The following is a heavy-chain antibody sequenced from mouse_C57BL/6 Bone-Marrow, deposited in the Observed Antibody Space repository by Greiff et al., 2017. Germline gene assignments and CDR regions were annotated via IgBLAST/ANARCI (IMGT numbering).Heavy chain of an antibody. CDR2: IYPRSGNT. CDR3: ARRVYDHYYAMDY. CDR1: GYTFTSYG. D-gene: IGHD2-3*01. J-gene: IGHJ4*01. V-gene: IGHV1-81*01. Sequence: VQLQQSGAELARPGASVKLSCKASGYTFTSYGISWVKQRTGQGLEWIGEIYPRSGNTYYNEKFKGKATLTADKSSSTAYMELRSLTSEYSAVYFCARRVYDHYYAMDYWGQGTSVTVSS.